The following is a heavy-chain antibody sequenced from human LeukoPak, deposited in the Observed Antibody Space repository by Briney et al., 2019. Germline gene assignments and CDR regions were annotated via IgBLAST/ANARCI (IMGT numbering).Heavy chain of an antibody. CDR2: ISGSGGST. Sequence: PGGSLRLSCAAPGFTFSSYAMSWVRQAPGKGLEWVSAISGSGGSTYYADSVKGRFTISRDNSKNTLYLQMNSLRAEDTAVYYCASLHLGYCSGGSCYPYDYWGQGTLVTVSS. V-gene: IGHV3-23*01. CDR1: GFTFSSYA. D-gene: IGHD2-15*01. CDR3: ASLHLGYCSGGSCYPYDY. J-gene: IGHJ4*02.